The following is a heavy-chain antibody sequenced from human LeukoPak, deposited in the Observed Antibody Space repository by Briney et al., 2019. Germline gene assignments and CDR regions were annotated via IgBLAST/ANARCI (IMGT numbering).Heavy chain of an antibody. CDR2: ISSSGSTI. CDR3: AKLWGGTEHWAFDY. D-gene: IGHD1-26*01. Sequence: GGSLRLPCAASGFTFSDYYMSWIRQAPGKGLEWVSYISSSGSTICYADSVKGRFTISRDNAKNSLYLQMNSLRAEDTAVYYCAKLWGGTEHWAFDYWGQGTLVTVSS. J-gene: IGHJ4*02. CDR1: GFTFSDYY. V-gene: IGHV3-11*01.